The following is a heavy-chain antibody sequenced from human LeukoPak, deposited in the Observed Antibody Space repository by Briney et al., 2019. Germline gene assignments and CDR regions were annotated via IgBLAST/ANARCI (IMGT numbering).Heavy chain of an antibody. CDR1: GFSLSTSGVG. CDR3: AHDRMGIGFDP. CDR2: IYWNDDK. V-gene: IGHV2-5*01. J-gene: IGHJ5*02. Sequence: SGPTLVKPTQTLTLTCTFSGFSLSTSGVGVAWTRQPPGKALERLALIYWNDDKHYSPSLKSRLTISKDTSKNQVVLTMTNMEPVDTVTYFCAHDRMGIGFDPWGQGTLVTVSS. D-gene: IGHD2-8*01.